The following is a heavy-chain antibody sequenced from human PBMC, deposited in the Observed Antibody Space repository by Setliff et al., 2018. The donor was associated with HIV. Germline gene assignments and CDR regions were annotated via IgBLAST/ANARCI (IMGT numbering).Heavy chain of an antibody. CDR3: ARTVEVVAANGYYYMDV. J-gene: IGHJ6*03. Sequence: RASVKVSCKASGYSLSTYAISWVRQAPGQGLEWMGWIDSNTGNPTYAQGFTGRFVFSLDTSVSTAYLQISSLKAEDTAVYYCARTVEVVAANGYYYMDVWGKGTTVTVSS. V-gene: IGHV7-4-1*02. D-gene: IGHD2-15*01. CDR1: GYSLSTYA. CDR2: IDSNTGNP.